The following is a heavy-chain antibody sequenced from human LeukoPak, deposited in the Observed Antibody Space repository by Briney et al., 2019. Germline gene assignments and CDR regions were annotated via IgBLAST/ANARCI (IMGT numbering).Heavy chain of an antibody. Sequence: ASVKVSCKASGYTFTSYGISWVRQAPGQGLEWMGWISAYNGNTNYAQKLQGRVTMTTDTSTSTAYMELRSLRSDDTAVYYCARDSGDFWSGYHEIDYWGQGTLVTVSS. D-gene: IGHD3-3*01. CDR3: ARDSGDFWSGYHEIDY. CDR2: ISAYNGNT. V-gene: IGHV1-18*01. CDR1: GYTFTSYG. J-gene: IGHJ4*02.